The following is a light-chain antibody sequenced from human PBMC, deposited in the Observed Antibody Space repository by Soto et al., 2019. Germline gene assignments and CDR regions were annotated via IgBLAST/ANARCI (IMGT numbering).Light chain of an antibody. CDR3: SPYTTSSTYV. V-gene: IGLV2-14*01. CDR2: DVS. Sequence: QSVLTQPASVSGSPGQSITISCTGTISDVGGYDYVSWYQQHPGKAPKLMIYDVSNRPSGVSNRFSGSKSGNTASLTISGLQADDEADYYCSPYTTSSTYVFGNGTKVTVL. CDR1: ISDVGGYDY. J-gene: IGLJ1*01.